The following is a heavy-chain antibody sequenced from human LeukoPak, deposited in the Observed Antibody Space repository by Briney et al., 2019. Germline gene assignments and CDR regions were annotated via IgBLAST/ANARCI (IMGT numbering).Heavy chain of an antibody. CDR2: INPSTGST. CDR3: ARGVHVRVYDSNPHYGHY. J-gene: IGHJ4*02. CDR1: GYIFTSYY. Sequence: VSVKVSCNASGYIFTSYYIFWVRQAPGQGLEWMGIINPSTGSTSYSQKFQGRVTMTRDMSTSTVYMELSSLRSEDTALYYCARGVHVRVYDSNPHYGHYWGQGTLVTVSS. V-gene: IGHV1-46*01. D-gene: IGHD3-22*01.